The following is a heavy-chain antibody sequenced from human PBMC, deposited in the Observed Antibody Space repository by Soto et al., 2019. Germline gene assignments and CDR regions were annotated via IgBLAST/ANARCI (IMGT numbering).Heavy chain of an antibody. V-gene: IGHV1-69*06. Sequence: SVKVSCKASGGTFGSDAITWVRQAPGRGLEWVGRIIPIFGTTNYAQNLQGRVTISADKSTLTSYMELHSLTSDDTALYYCARDRTDSGYYTNWLDPWGQGTQVTVSS. J-gene: IGHJ5*02. CDR3: ARDRTDSGYYTNWLDP. CDR1: GGTFGSDA. CDR2: IIPIFGTT. D-gene: IGHD3-22*01.